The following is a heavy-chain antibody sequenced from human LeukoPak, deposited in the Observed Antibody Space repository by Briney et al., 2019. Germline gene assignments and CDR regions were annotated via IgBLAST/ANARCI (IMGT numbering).Heavy chain of an antibody. D-gene: IGHD2-15*01. CDR2: INPSGGST. J-gene: IGHJ4*02. V-gene: IGHV1-46*01. CDR3: ARDRCSGGICYSDVFDY. Sequence: ASVKVSCKASGYTFTSYYMHWVRQAPGQGLEWMGIINPSGGSTSYAQKFQGRVTMTRDTSTSTVYMELSSLRSEDTAVYYCARDRCSGGICYSDVFDYWGQGTLVTVSS. CDR1: GYTFTSYY.